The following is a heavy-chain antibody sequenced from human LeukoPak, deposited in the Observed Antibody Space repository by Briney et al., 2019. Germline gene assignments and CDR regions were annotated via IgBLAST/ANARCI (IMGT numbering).Heavy chain of an antibody. Sequence: GGSLRLSCAASGFTFSSYAMSWVRQAPGKGLEWVSAISGSGGRTYYADSVKGRLTISRDKSKNKLYLKMNRLRAEDTAVYYCGKSGGNVQVTPLDYWGQGTLVTVSS. CDR1: GFTFSSYA. J-gene: IGHJ4*02. CDR2: ISGSGGRT. V-gene: IGHV3-23*01. D-gene: IGHD4-23*01. CDR3: GKSGGNVQVTPLDY.